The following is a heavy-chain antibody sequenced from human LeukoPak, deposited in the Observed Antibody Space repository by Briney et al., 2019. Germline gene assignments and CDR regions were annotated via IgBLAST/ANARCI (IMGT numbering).Heavy chain of an antibody. J-gene: IGHJ5*02. Sequence: SETLSLTCTVSGGSISSYYWSWIRQPAGKGLEWIGRIYTSGSTNYNPSLKSRVTMSVDTSKNQFSLKLSSVTAADTAVYYCARAYSAVVVPAAMGGFDPWGQGTLVTVSS. CDR3: ARAYSAVVVPAAMGGFDP. V-gene: IGHV4-4*07. D-gene: IGHD2-2*01. CDR2: IYTSGST. CDR1: GGSISSYY.